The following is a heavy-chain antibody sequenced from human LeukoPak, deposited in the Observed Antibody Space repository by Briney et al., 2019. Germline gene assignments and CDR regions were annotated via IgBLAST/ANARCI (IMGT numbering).Heavy chain of an antibody. J-gene: IGHJ5*02. CDR2: IIPIFGTA. Sequence: SVKVSCKASGGTFSSYAISWVRQAPGQGLEWMGGIIPIFGTANYAQKFQGRVTITADESTSTAYMELSSLRPEDTAVYYCARVVESELLWFGELFKAPHNWFDPWGQGTLVTVSS. V-gene: IGHV1-69*13. D-gene: IGHD3-10*01. CDR1: GGTFSSYA. CDR3: ARVVESELLWFGELFKAPHNWFDP.